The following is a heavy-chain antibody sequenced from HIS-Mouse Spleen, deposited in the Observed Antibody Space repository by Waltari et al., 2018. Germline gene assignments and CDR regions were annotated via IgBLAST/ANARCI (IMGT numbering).Heavy chain of an antibody. D-gene: IGHD1-1*01. CDR2: IKQDGSEK. CDR1: GFPFSSFW. Sequence: EVQLVESGGGLVQPGGSLRLSCAAFGFPFSSFWMSWVRQAPGKGLEWVANIKQDGSEKYYVDSVKGRFTISRDNAKNSLYLQMNSLRAEDTAVYYCARDSRRTGPFGYWGQGTLVTVSS. CDR3: ARDSRRTGPFGY. V-gene: IGHV3-7*01. J-gene: IGHJ4*02.